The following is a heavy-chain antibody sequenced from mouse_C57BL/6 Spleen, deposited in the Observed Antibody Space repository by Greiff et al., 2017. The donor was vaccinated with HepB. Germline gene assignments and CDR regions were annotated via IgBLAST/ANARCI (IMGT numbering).Heavy chain of an antibody. V-gene: IGHV1-9*01. CDR3: ARGRTAQATRAWFAY. D-gene: IGHD3-2*02. CDR2: ILPGSGST. J-gene: IGHJ3*01. CDR1: GYTFTGYW. Sequence: QVQLQQSGAELMKPGASVKLSCKATGYTFTGYWIEWVKQRPGHGLEWIGEILPGSGSTNYNEKFKGKATFTADTSANTAYMQLSSLTTEDSAIYYGARGRTAQATRAWFAYRGQGTLVTVSA.